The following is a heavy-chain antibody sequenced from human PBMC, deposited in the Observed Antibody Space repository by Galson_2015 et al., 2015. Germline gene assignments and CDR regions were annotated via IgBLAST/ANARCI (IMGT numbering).Heavy chain of an antibody. CDR1: GFTFSNAW. CDR3: TTDGSTMIVVVSLVV. Sequence: SLRLSCAASGFTFSNAWMSWVRQAPGKGLEWVGRIKSKTDGGTTDYAAPVKGRFTISRDDSKNTLYLQMNSLKTEDTAVYYFTTDGSTMIVVVSLVVWGQGTSVTVSS. J-gene: IGHJ6*02. V-gene: IGHV3-15*01. CDR2: IKSKTDGGTT. D-gene: IGHD3-22*01.